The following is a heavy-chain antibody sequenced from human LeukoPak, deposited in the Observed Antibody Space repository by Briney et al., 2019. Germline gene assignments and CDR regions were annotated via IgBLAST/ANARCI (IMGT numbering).Heavy chain of an antibody. V-gene: IGHV3-23*01. J-gene: IGHJ4*02. CDR3: AKDPTVVTPGGNFDY. D-gene: IGHD4-23*01. CDR2: ISGSGGST. Sequence: GRSLRLSCAASGFTFSSYAMSWVRQAPGKGLEWVSAISGSGGSTYYADSVKGRFTISRDNSKNTLYLQMNIMRAEDTAVYYCAKDPTVVTPGGNFDYWGQGTLVTVSS. CDR1: GFTFSSYA.